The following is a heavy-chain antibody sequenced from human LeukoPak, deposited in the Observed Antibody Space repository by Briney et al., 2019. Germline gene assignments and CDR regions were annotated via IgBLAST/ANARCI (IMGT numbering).Heavy chain of an antibody. Sequence: GSLRLSCAASGFTFSSYSMNWVRQAPGKGLEWVSSISSSSSYIYYADSVKGRFTISRDNAKNSLYLQMNSLRAEDTAVYYCASNFGVPYDSYGMDVWGQGTTVTVSS. CDR1: GFTFSSYS. J-gene: IGHJ6*02. D-gene: IGHD3-16*01. CDR3: ASNFGVPYDSYGMDV. V-gene: IGHV3-21*01. CDR2: ISSSSSYI.